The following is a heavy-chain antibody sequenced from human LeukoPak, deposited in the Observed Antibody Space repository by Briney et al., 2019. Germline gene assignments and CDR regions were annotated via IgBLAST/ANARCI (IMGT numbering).Heavy chain of an antibody. CDR1: GGSISTYY. V-gene: IGHV4-59*12. J-gene: IGHJ4*02. CDR2: VYFTGST. D-gene: IGHD3-10*01. Sequence: SETLSLTCTVSGGSISTYYWSWLRRPPGKGLEWVGYVYFTGSTKYNPPLKTRVTISLDTSNNQFSLNLRSVTAADTAVYYCARGPFPNYYGSGSFESWGQGALVTVSS. CDR3: ARGPFPNYYGSGSFES.